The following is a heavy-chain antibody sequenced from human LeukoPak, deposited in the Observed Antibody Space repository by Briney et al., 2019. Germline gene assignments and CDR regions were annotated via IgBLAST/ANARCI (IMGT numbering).Heavy chain of an antibody. CDR2: IKTDGSTI. CDR1: GFIFSSYW. D-gene: IGHD3-22*01. CDR3: AKLSPSVVISDYIDY. Sequence: PGGSLRLSCAASGFIFSSYWMHWVRQAPGKGLVWVSRIKTDGSTISYADSVTGRFSISRDNAKNTLYLEMNSLRAEDTAVYYCAKLSPSVVISDYIDYWGQGTLVTVSS. V-gene: IGHV3-74*01. J-gene: IGHJ4*02.